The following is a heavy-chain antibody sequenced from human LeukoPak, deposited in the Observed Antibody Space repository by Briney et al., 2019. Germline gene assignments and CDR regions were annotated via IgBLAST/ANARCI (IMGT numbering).Heavy chain of an antibody. V-gene: IGHV3-11*01. CDR3: ARDGVGYSTDY. Sequence: PGGSLRLSCAASGFTASSNYMTWIRQAPGKGLEWVSYISSSGSTIYYADSVKGRFTISRDNAKNSLYLQMNSLRAEDTAVYYCARDGVGYSTDYWGQGTLVTVSS. CDR1: GFTASSNY. CDR2: ISSSGSTI. J-gene: IGHJ4*02. D-gene: IGHD4-11*01.